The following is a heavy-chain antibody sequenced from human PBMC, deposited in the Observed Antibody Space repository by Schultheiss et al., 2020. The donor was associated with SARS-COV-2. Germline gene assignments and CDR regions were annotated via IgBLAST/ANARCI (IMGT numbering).Heavy chain of an antibody. Sequence: GGSLRLSCAASGFTFSSYAMSWVRQAPGKGLEWVSAISGSGGSTYYADSVKGRFTISRDNAKRSLYLQMNSLRAEDTAVYYCARQGFVRSPWYFDLWGRGTLVTVSS. J-gene: IGHJ2*01. CDR2: ISGSGGST. CDR1: GFTFSSYA. D-gene: IGHD1-26*01. CDR3: ARQGFVRSPWYFDL. V-gene: IGHV3-23*01.